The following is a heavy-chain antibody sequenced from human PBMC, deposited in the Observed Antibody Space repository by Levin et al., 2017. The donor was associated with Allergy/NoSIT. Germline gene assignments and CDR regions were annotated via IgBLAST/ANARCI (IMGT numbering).Heavy chain of an antibody. Sequence: SQTLSLTCAVYGGSFSGYYWSWIRQPPGKGLEWIGEINHSGSTNYNPSLKSRVTISVDTSKNQFSLKLSSVTAADTAVYYCARAMKYQLLIKARHNKNWFDPWGQGTLVTVSS. CDR2: INHSGST. V-gene: IGHV4-34*01. CDR1: GGSFSGYY. J-gene: IGHJ5*02. CDR3: ARAMKYQLLIKARHNKNWFDP. D-gene: IGHD2-2*01.